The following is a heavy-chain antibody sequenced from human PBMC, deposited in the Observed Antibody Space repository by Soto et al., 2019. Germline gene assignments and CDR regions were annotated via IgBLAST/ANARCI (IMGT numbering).Heavy chain of an antibody. D-gene: IGHD2-2*01. CDR2: IYYSGST. V-gene: IGHV4-39*01. Sequence: PSETLSLTCTVSGRCISSSSYYWGWIRQPPGKGLEWIGSIYYSGSTYYNPSLKSRVTISVDTSKNQFSLKLSSVTAADTAVYYCARRGAGVLVPAARLYYYYGMDVWGQGTTVT. J-gene: IGHJ6*02. CDR3: ARRGAGVLVPAARLYYYYGMDV. CDR1: GRCISSSSYY.